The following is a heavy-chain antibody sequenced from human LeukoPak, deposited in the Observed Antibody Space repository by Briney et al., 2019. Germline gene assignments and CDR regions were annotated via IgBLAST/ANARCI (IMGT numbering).Heavy chain of an antibody. Sequence: GESLKISCKGSGYSFTSYWIGWVRQMPGKGLEWMGIFYPGDSDTRYSPSFQGQVTISADKSISTAYLQWSSLKASDTAMYYCASPSYGDYYYYGMDVWGQGTTVTVSS. V-gene: IGHV5-51*01. D-gene: IGHD4-17*01. J-gene: IGHJ6*02. CDR1: GYSFTSYW. CDR3: ASPSYGDYYYYGMDV. CDR2: FYPGDSDT.